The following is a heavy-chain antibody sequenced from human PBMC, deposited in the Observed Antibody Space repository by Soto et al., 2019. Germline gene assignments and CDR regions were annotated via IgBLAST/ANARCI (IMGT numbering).Heavy chain of an antibody. CDR3: AKDRGSGSYYRPDY. J-gene: IGHJ4*02. CDR1: GYTFTSYG. Sequence: QVQLVQSGAEVKKPGASVKVSCKASGYTFTSYGISWVRQAPGQGLEWMGWISAYNGNTNYAQKLQGRVTMTTDTSTSTAEMEVRSLRSDDTAEYCGAKDRGSGSYYRPDYWGQGTLVTVSS. CDR2: ISAYNGNT. D-gene: IGHD1-26*01. V-gene: IGHV1-18*01.